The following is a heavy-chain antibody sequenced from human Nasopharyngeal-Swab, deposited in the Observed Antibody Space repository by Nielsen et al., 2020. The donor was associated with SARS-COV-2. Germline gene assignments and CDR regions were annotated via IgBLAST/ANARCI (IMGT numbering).Heavy chain of an antibody. CDR3: ARGCVLTGPTCNYYGMDV. Sequence: GESLKISCTASGFTFSAYWMYWVRQAPGKGLVWVSRINSDGSNTAYADSVKGRFSISRDNAKNSLYLQMNSLRAEDTAVYYCARGCVLTGPTCNYYGMDVWGQGTTVTVSS. D-gene: IGHD3-9*01. CDR1: GFTFSAYW. V-gene: IGHV3-74*01. J-gene: IGHJ6*02. CDR2: INSDGSNT.